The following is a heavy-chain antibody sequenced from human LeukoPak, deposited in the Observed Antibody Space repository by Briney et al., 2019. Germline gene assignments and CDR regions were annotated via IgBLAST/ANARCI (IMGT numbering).Heavy chain of an antibody. CDR1: GFAFGDYA. CDR3: TRESNGLLELLWFGYFDY. J-gene: IGHJ4*02. CDR2: IRSKAYGGTT. D-gene: IGHD3-10*01. Sequence: GRSLRLSCTASGFAFGDYAMSWVRQAPGKGLEWVGFIRSKAYGGTTEYAASVKGRFTISRDDSKSIAYLQMNSLKTEDTAVYYCTRESNGLLELLWFGYFDYWGQGTLVTVSS. V-gene: IGHV3-49*04.